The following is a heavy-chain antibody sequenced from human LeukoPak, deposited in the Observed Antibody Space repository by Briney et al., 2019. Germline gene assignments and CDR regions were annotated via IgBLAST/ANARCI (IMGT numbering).Heavy chain of an antibody. CDR1: GFTFNNYA. J-gene: IGHJ4*02. CDR3: AQGSWAY. V-gene: IGHV3-23*01. Sequence: GGSLRLSCVASGFTFNNYAMNWVRQAPGKGLEWVSSISGGDGNTYYADSVKGRFTISRDNSKNTLYLHMNNLRAEDTALYYCAQGSWAYWGQGTLVTVSS. D-gene: IGHD3-16*01. CDR2: ISGGDGNT.